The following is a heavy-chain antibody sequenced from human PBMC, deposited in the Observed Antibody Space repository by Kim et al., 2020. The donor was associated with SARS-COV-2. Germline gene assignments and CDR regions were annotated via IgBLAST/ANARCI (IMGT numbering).Heavy chain of an antibody. D-gene: IGHD5-12*01. CDR2: ISGSGGST. Sequence: GGSLRLSCAASGFTFSSYAMSWVRQAPGKGLEWVSAISGSGGSTYYADSVKGRFTISRGNSKNTLYLQMNSLRAEDTAVYYCAKGDIGWWLGVSDYWGQGTLVTVSS. CDR1: GFTFSSYA. CDR3: AKGDIGWWLGVSDY. V-gene: IGHV3-23*01. J-gene: IGHJ4*02.